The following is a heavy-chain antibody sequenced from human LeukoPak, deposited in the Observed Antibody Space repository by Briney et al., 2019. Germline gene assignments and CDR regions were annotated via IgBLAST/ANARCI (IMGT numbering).Heavy chain of an antibody. CDR3: ARGARGSYSSRDFDY. D-gene: IGHD1-26*01. Sequence: SETLSLTCTVSGGSISSSSSYWGWIRQPPGKELEWIGSIYYTGRTFYNPSLKSRVTISVDTSKNQFSLKLSSVTAADTAVYYCARGARGSYSSRDFDYWGQGTLVTVSS. V-gene: IGHV4-39*07. CDR1: GGSISSSSSY. CDR2: IYYTGRT. J-gene: IGHJ4*02.